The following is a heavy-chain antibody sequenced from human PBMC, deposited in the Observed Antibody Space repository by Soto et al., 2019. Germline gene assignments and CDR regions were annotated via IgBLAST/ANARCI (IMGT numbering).Heavy chain of an antibody. J-gene: IGHJ6*03. CDR1: GFAFNTYS. Sequence: EVQLVESGGGLVKPGGSLRLSCTASGFAFNTYSMKWVRQAPGKGLEWVSSINEDSTYIYYADSLRGRITISRDNAKDSFFLQMNSLRPDDTAVYYCVRDLGRYFQSGYMDLWGDGATVTVSS. CDR3: VRDLGRYFQSGYMDL. V-gene: IGHV3-21*02. D-gene: IGHD3-9*01. CDR2: INEDSTYI.